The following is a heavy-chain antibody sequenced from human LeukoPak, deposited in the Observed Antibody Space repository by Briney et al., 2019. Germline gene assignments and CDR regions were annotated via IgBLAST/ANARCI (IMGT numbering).Heavy chain of an antibody. D-gene: IGHD1-26*01. J-gene: IGHJ4*02. Sequence: PGGSLRLSCAASGFSVSDTYMSWVRQAPGKGLEWVSLLYSGGSTHYADSVKGRFTISRDKSKNMLSLQMNSLGAEDTAVYYCARGKSGIYTRPFDYWGQGTLVTVSS. CDR1: GFSVSDTY. CDR2: LYSGGST. V-gene: IGHV3-66*01. CDR3: ARGKSGIYTRPFDY.